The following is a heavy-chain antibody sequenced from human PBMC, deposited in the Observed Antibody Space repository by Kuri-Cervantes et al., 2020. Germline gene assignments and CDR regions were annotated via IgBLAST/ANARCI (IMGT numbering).Heavy chain of an antibody. D-gene: IGHD2-15*01. CDR1: GGSISSYY. CDR3: ARGDNYYYYGMDV. CDR2: IYYSGST. V-gene: IGHV4-59*01. Sequence: SETLSLTCTVSGGSISSYYWSWIRQPPGKGLEWIGYIYYSGSTKYNPSLKSRVTISVDTSKNQFSLKLSSVTAADTAVYYCARGDNYYYYGMDVWGQGTTVTVSS. J-gene: IGHJ6*02.